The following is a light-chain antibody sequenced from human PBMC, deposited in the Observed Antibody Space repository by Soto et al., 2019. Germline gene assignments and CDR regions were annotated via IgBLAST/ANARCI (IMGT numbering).Light chain of an antibody. V-gene: IGLV2-14*01. CDR1: SSDVGGYNY. J-gene: IGLJ1*01. CDR2: EVS. CDR3: SSYKRRSTPSV. Sequence: QSVLTQPASVSGSPGQSITISCTGTSSDVGGYNYVSWYQQHPGKAPKLMIYEVSNRPSRVSNRFSGSKSGNTASLTISGLQAEDEADYYCSSYKRRSTPSVYGTGTKATVL.